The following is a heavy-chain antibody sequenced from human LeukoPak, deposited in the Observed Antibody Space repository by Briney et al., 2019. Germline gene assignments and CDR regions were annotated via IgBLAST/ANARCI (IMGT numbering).Heavy chain of an antibody. CDR3: ARYYRAQACGGNSKVYAFDI. J-gene: IGHJ3*02. V-gene: IGHV6-1*01. D-gene: IGHD4-23*01. CDR1: GDSVSSNSAA. CDR2: TYYRSKWYN. Sequence: SQTLSLTCAISGDSVSSNSAAWNWIRQSPSRGLEWLGRTYYRSKWYNDYAVSVKSRITINPDTTKNQFSLQLSSVTPEDTAVYYSARYYRAQACGGNSKVYAFDIRGKGTMVTVSS.